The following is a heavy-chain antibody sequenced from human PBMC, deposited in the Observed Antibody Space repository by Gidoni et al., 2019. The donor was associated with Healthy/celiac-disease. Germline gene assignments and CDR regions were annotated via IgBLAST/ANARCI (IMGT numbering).Heavy chain of an antibody. CDR2: FDPEDGET. CDR3: ATGSPVYPIVGATTGLGYYYYYMDV. J-gene: IGHJ6*03. Sequence: QVQLVQSGAEVKKPGASVKVSCKVSGYTLTELSMHWVRQAPGKGLEWMGGFDPEDGETIYAQKFQGRVTMTEDTSTDTAYMELSSLRSEDTAVYYCATGSPVYPIVGATTGLGYYYYYMDVWGKGTTVTVSS. V-gene: IGHV1-24*01. D-gene: IGHD1-26*01. CDR1: GYTLTELS.